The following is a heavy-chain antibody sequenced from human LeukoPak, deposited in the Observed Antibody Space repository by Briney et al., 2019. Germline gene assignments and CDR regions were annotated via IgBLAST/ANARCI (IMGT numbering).Heavy chain of an antibody. J-gene: IGHJ2*01. CDR3: AGRESSDTKDWYFDV. V-gene: IGHV1-46*01. Sequence: ASVKVSCMASGYTFTSYFMHWVRQAPRQGVEWMGMIYPSRGDTRYAQKSQGTVTLTRDPSPSPVYMEVSRLRAEDTALYYCAGRESSDTKDWYFDVWGRGTLVTVSS. CDR1: GYTFTSYF. CDR2: IYPSRGDT. D-gene: IGHD3-22*01.